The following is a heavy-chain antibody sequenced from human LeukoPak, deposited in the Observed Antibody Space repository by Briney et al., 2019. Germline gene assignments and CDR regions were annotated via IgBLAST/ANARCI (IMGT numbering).Heavy chain of an antibody. V-gene: IGHV3-33*01. D-gene: IGHD6-19*01. CDR2: IWYDGSNK. J-gene: IGHJ4*02. CDR3: ARAAYKKYSSGWYFLDY. Sequence: GGSLRLSCAASGFTFSSYGMHWVRQAPGKGVEWVAVIWYDGSNKYYADSVKGRFTISRDNSKNTLYLQMNSLRAEDTAVYYCARAAYKKYSSGWYFLDYWGQGTLVTVSS. CDR1: GFTFSSYG.